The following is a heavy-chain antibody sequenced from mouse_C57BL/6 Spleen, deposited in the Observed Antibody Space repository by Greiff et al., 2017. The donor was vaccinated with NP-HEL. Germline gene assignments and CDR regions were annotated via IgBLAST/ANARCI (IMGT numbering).Heavy chain of an antibody. CDR2: IRNKANGYTT. Sequence: EVQLVESGGGLVQPGGSLSLSCAASGFTFTDYYMSWVRQPPGKALEWLGFIRNKANGYTTEYSASVKGRFTISRDNSQSILYLQMNALRAEDSATYYCARSPITTPWYFEVWGTGTTVTVSS. J-gene: IGHJ1*03. CDR3: ARSPITTPWYFEV. D-gene: IGHD1-2*01. CDR1: GFTFTDYY. V-gene: IGHV7-3*01.